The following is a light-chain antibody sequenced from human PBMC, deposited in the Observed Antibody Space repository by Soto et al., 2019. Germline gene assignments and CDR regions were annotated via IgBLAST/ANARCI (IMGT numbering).Light chain of an antibody. CDR2: DAS. J-gene: IGKJ4*01. CDR1: QGISNW. V-gene: IGKV1-12*01. Sequence: DIQMTQSPSSVSASVGGRVTITCRASQGISNWLAWYQQKAGKAPNLLIFDASILQSGVPSRFSGSGSGTDFTLTISSLQPEDFGTYYCQQAKSFPTTFGGGTKVDIK. CDR3: QQAKSFPTT.